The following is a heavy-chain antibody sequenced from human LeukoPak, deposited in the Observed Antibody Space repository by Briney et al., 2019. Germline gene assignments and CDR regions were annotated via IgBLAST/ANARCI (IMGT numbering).Heavy chain of an antibody. V-gene: IGHV4-34*01. CDR1: GGSFSGYY. CDR3: ARHGDGYSRLDY. D-gene: IGHD5-24*01. Sequence: SETLSLTCAVYGGSFSGYYWSWIRQPPGKGLEWIGEINHSGSTNYNPSLKSRVTISVDTSKNQFSLKLSSVTAADTAVYYCARHGDGYSRLDYWGQGTLVTVSS. CDR2: INHSGST. J-gene: IGHJ4*02.